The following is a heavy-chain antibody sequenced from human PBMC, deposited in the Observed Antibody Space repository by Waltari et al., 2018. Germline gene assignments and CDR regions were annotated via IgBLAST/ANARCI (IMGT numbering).Heavy chain of an antibody. CDR3: ARVDRVDDAFDI. CDR2: ISDYNGNT. V-gene: IGHV1-18*01. J-gene: IGHJ3*02. Sequence: QVQLVQSGAEVKKPGASVKVSCKASGYTFTSYGTSWLPQAPGQGLEWMGWISDYNGNTNYAQKLQGRVTMTTDTSTSTAYMELRSLRSDDTAVYYCARVDRVDDAFDIWGQGTMVTVSS. CDR1: GYTFTSYG. D-gene: IGHD2-2*03.